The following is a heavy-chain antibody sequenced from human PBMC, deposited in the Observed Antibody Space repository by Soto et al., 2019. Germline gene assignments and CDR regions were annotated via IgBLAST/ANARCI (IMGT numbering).Heavy chain of an antibody. Sequence: EVQLVESGGGLVQPGGSLRLSCAASGFTFSDHYMDWVRQAPVKGLEWVSRTRNKANRYTTEYAASVKGRFTISSDGSESSLYLQMNSLTTEDTAVYFCTRSSGSYRYFDLWGRGTLVTVSS. CDR2: TRNKANRYTT. V-gene: IGHV3-72*01. D-gene: IGHD1-26*01. CDR1: GFTFSDHY. CDR3: TRSSGSYRYFDL. J-gene: IGHJ2*01.